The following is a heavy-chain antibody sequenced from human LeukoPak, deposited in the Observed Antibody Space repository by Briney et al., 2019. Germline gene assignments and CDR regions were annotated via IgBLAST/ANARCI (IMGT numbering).Heavy chain of an antibody. CDR3: ARSYYYDSSGYYVGY. J-gene: IGHJ4*02. D-gene: IGHD3-22*01. CDR2: INHSGST. Sequence: SETLSLTCAVYGGSFSGYYWSWIRQPPGKGLEWIGEINHSGSTSYNPSLKSRVTISVDTSKNQFSLKLNSVTAADTAMYYCARSYYYDSSGYYVGYWGQGTLVTVSS. CDR1: GGSFSGYY. V-gene: IGHV4-34*01.